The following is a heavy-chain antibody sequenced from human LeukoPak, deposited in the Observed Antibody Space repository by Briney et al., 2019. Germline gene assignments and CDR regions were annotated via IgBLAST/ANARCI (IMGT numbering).Heavy chain of an antibody. Sequence: GGSLRLSWAAAGFTFSSYGMHWVRQAPSKGREWVAVIWYDGSNKYYADSVKGRLTISRDNSKNTLCLQMNSVRAKDTAVYDCARGGVCPFDYWGQGTLVTVSS. CDR1: GFTFSSYG. D-gene: IGHD2-2*01. CDR3: ARGGVCPFDY. V-gene: IGHV3-33*01. CDR2: IWYDGSNK. J-gene: IGHJ4*02.